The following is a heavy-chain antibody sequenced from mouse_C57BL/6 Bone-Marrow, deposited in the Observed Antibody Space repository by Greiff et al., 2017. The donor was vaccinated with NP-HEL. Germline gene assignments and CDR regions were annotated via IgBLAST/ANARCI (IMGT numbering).Heavy chain of an antibody. D-gene: IGHD2-4*01. Sequence: EVKLMESGAGLVQPGGSLKLSCAASGFTFSDYYMYWVRQTPGKRLEWVAYICNGGGSTYYPDPVKGRVTITGDHAKNTIYLQMSRLKSEDEDMYYCASQPRITGAYWGQGTLVTVSA. V-gene: IGHV5-12*01. CDR2: ICNGGGST. CDR1: GFTFSDYY. J-gene: IGHJ3*01. CDR3: ASQPRITGAY.